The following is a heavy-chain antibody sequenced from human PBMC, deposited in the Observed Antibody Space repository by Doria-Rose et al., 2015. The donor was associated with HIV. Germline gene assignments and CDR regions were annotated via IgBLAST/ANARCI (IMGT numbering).Heavy chain of an antibody. D-gene: IGHD1-1*01. CDR1: GGSFSGYY. J-gene: IGHJ6*02. Sequence: QVQLVQSGAGLVKPSETLSLTCAVFGGSFSGYYWSWIRQPPGKGLEWIGDINHSGSTNYKTSLKSRVTISLDTSKNLSSLKLSSVTAADTAVYYCARGLLRGGWNDVDYYYGMDVWGQGTTVTVSS. V-gene: IGHV4-34*01. CDR3: ARGLLRGGWNDVDYYYGMDV. CDR2: INHSGST.